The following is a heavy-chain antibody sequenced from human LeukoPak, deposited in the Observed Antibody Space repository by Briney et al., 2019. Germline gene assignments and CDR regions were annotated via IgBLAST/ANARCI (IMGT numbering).Heavy chain of an antibody. Sequence: GGSLRLSCAASGFTFSSYGMHWVRQAPGKGLEWVAVISYDGSNKYYADSVKGRFTISRDDAKNSVYLQMNSLRAEDTAVYYCAKGGGSTVTTDFDYWGQGTLVTVSS. J-gene: IGHJ4*02. CDR3: AKGGGSTVTTDFDY. V-gene: IGHV3-33*03. CDR1: GFTFSSYG. D-gene: IGHD4-11*01. CDR2: ISYDGSNK.